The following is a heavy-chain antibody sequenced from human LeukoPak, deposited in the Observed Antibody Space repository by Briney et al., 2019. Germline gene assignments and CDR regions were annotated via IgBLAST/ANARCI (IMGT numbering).Heavy chain of an antibody. CDR1: GFTFSDYY. CDR3: AREVNSYGQGRYYYYYYMDV. CDR2: ISSSGSTI. Sequence: GGSLRLSCAASGFTFSDYYMSWIRQAPGKGLEWVSYISSSGSTIYYADSVKGRFTISRDNAKNSLYLQMNSLRAEDTAVYYCAREVNSYGQGRYYYYYYMDVWGKGTTVTVSS. V-gene: IGHV3-11*04. J-gene: IGHJ6*03. D-gene: IGHD5-18*01.